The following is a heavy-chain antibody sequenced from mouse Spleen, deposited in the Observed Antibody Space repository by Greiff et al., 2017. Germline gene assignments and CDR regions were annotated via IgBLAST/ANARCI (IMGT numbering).Heavy chain of an antibody. CDR2: IRLKSDNYAT. CDR3: TGEAFYYFDY. CDR1: GFTFSNYW. V-gene: IGHV6-3*01. J-gene: IGHJ2*01. Sequence: EVKLMESGGGLVQPGGSMKLSCVASGFTFSNYWMNWVRQSPEKGLEWVAQIRLKSDNYATHYAESVKGRFTISRDDSKSSVYLQMNNLRAEDTGIYYCTGEAFYYFDYWGQGTTLTVSS.